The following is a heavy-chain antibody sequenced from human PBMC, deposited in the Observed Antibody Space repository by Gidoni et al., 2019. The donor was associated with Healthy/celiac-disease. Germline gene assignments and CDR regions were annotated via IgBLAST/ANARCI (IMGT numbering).Heavy chain of an antibody. CDR3: ARESDTDSWCIDY. D-gene: IGHD5-18*01. CDR2: ISYDGSNK. CDR1: GFTFSSYA. Sequence: QVQLVESGGGVVQPGRSLRLSCAASGFTFSSYAMHWVRQAPGKGLEWVAVISYDGSNKYYADSVKVRFTISRDNSKNTLYLQMNSLRAEDTAVYYCARESDTDSWCIDYWGQGTLVTVSS. V-gene: IGHV3-30-3*01. J-gene: IGHJ4*02.